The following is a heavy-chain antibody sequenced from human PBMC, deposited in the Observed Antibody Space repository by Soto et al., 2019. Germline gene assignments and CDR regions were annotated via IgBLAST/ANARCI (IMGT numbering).Heavy chain of an antibody. CDR2: IIPIFGTA. CDR1: GGTFSSYA. Sequence: QVQLVQSGAEVKKPWSSVKVSCKASGGTFSSYAISWVRHAPGQGREWMGGIIPIFGTANYAQKFQGRVTITADKSTSTAYMELSSLRSEDTAVYYCARVESEVALPGGAFDIWGQGTMVTVSS. V-gene: IGHV1-69*06. J-gene: IGHJ3*02. CDR3: ARVESEVALPGGAFDI. D-gene: IGHD5-12*01.